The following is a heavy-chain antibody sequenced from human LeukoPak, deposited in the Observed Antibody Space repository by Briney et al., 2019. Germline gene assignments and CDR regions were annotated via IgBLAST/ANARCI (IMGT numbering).Heavy chain of an antibody. CDR2: IIPIVDIA. CDR1: GGTFSSYA. J-gene: IGHJ2*01. Sequence: GASVKVSCKASGGTFSSYAINWVRQAPGQGLEWMGRIIPIVDIANYAQKFQGRVTITADKSTSTAYMELSSLRSEDTAVYYCAKAGDGYNWYFDLWGRGTLVTVSS. D-gene: IGHD5-24*01. CDR3: AKAGDGYNWYFDL. V-gene: IGHV1-69*04.